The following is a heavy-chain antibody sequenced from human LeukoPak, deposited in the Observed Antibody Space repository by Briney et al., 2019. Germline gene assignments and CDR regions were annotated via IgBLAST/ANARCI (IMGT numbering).Heavy chain of an antibody. CDR2: IYSGGST. J-gene: IGHJ4*02. CDR3: ARKGYEYSYVYPFDS. D-gene: IGHD5-18*01. CDR1: GFTVSSNY. Sequence: PGGSLRLSCAASGFTVSSNYMSWVRQAPGKGLEWVSVIYSGGSTYYADSVKGRFTISRDNSKNTLYLQMNSLRAEDTAVYYCARKGYEYSYVYPFDSGGRGPLVTVSS. V-gene: IGHV3-53*01.